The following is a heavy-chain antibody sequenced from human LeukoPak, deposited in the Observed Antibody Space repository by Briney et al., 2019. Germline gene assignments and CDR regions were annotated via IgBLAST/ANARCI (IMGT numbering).Heavy chain of an antibody. V-gene: IGHV1-69-2*01. CDR3: ATVARSSITIFGVALLH. CDR2: VDPEDGET. J-gene: IGHJ4*02. CDR1: GYTFTDYY. Sequence: GASVKVSCKVSGYTFTDYYMHWVQQAPGKGLEWMALVDPEDGETIYAEKFQGRATITADTSTDTAYMELSSLRSEDTAVYYCATVARSSITIFGVALLHWGQGTLVTVSS. D-gene: IGHD3-3*01.